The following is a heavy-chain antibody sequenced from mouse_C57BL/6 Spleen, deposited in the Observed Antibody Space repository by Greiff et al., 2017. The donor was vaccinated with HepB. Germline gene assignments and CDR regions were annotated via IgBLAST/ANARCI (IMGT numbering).Heavy chain of an antibody. CDR2: INPNNGGT. CDR1: GYTFTDYN. V-gene: IGHV1-18*01. CDR3: VRILGAWVAY. J-gene: IGHJ3*01. Sequence: EVQLQQSGPELVKPGASVKIPCKASGYTFTDYNMDWVKQSHGKSLEWIGDINPNNGGTIYNQKFKGQATLTVDTSSSPDYMELRSLASEATAFYYCVRILGAWVAYWGQGTLVTVSA.